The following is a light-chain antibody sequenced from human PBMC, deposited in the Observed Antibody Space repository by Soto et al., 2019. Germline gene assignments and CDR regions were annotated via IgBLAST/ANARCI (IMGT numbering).Light chain of an antibody. J-gene: IGKJ4*01. CDR2: DAS. Sequence: DVQLTQSPSTLSASVGDRVAITCQATQNIFNYLNWFQQRPGKAPQLLISDASHLEPGVPSRFSGQRSGIDFTLFINDLQPEDFATYFCQQYEDLPLTFGGGTRVEV. V-gene: IGKV1-33*01. CDR1: QNIFNY. CDR3: QQYEDLPLT.